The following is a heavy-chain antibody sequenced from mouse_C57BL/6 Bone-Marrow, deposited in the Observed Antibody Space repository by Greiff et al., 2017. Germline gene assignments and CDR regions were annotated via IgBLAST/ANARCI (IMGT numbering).Heavy chain of an antibody. CDR1: GYTFTDYY. CDR3: ARYGNYRYFDV. V-gene: IGHV1-19*01. CDR2: INPYNGGT. J-gene: IGHJ1*03. Sequence: EVQLQQSGPVLVKPGASVKMSCKASGYTFTDYYMNWVKQSHGKSLEWIGVINPYNGGTSYNQKFKGKATLTVDKSSSTAYMELNSLTSEDSAVYYCARYGNYRYFDVWGTGTTVTVSS. D-gene: IGHD2-1*01.